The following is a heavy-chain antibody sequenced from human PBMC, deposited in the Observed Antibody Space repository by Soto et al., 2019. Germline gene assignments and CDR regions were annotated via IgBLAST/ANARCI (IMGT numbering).Heavy chain of an antibody. CDR1: GFTSRGCS. J-gene: IGHJ4*01. D-gene: IGHD5-18*01. CDR2: ITIRTGNI. V-gene: IGHV3-48*02. CDR3: VRDRDLDRDMVHADL. Sequence: GGSLRLSCEASGFTSRGCSVNCVRQAPGKGLEWLAYITIRTGNIVYADSVRGPFTISADNAENSVFQQMNSLRDEDTAVYFCVRDRDLDRDMVHADLWGQGT.